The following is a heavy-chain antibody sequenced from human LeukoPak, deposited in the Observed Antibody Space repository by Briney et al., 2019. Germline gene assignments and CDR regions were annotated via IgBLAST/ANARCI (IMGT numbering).Heavy chain of an antibody. Sequence: ASVKVSCKASGYTFTSYDINWVRQATGQGLEWMGWMNPNSGNTGYAQKFQGRVTMTRNTSIRSEDTAVYYCFLPRPVTTGVGPPSGWIDPWGQGTLVTVSS. J-gene: IGHJ5*02. CDR2: MNPNSGNT. D-gene: IGHD4-17*01. V-gene: IGHV1-8*01. CDR3: GPPSGWIDP. CDR1: GYTFTSYD.